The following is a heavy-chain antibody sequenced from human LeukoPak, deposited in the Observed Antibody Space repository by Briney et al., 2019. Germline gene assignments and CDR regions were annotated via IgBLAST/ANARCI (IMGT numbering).Heavy chain of an antibody. CDR3: ARGDYYDSSGYYFPDAFDI. J-gene: IGHJ3*02. Sequence: GGSLRLSCAASGFTFSSYGMHWVRQAPGKGLEWVAVIWNDGSNKYYVDSVQGRFTISRDNSKNTLYLQMSSLRAEDTAVYYCARGDYYDSSGYYFPDAFDIWGQGTMVTVSS. CDR2: IWNDGSNK. CDR1: GFTFSSYG. D-gene: IGHD3-22*01. V-gene: IGHV3-33*01.